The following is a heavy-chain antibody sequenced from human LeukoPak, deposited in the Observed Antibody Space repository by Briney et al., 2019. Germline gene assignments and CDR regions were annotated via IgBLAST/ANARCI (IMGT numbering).Heavy chain of an antibody. Sequence: PGESLRLSCAASGFTFRTYGMTWVRQAPGKGLEQVSAITGSGLNTYYTDSVKGRFTISRDNSKNTLYLQMNSLRVEDTAVYYCAKGLRGHSDWGQGTLVTVSS. CDR1: GFTFRTYG. CDR3: AKGLRGHSD. D-gene: IGHD5-12*01. V-gene: IGHV3-23*01. CDR2: ITGSGLNT. J-gene: IGHJ4*02.